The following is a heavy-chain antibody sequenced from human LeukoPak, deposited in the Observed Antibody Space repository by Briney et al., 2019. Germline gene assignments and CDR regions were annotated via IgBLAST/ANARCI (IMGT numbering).Heavy chain of an antibody. Sequence: PSETLSLTCTVSGYSISSGHYWDWIRQPPGKGLEWIGSIDHSGTTYYKSSLKSRLTISVDTSKNQFSLKLSSVTAADTAVYYCARVRTQKQQLVKPHFDYWGQGTLVTVSS. J-gene: IGHJ4*02. CDR1: GYSISSGHY. CDR2: IDHSGTT. V-gene: IGHV4-38-2*02. CDR3: ARVRTQKQQLVKPHFDY. D-gene: IGHD6-13*01.